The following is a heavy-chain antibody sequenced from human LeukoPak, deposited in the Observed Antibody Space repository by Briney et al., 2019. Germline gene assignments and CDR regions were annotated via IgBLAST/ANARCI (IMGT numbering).Heavy chain of an antibody. CDR1: GGSISSGGYY. CDR3: ARVPPAAPKPYYYYYMDV. V-gene: IGHV4-31*03. D-gene: IGHD2-2*01. CDR2: IYYSGST. Sequence: PSETLSLTCTASGGSISSGGYYWSWIRQHPGKGLEWIGHIYYSGSTYYNPSLKSRVTISVDTSKNQFSLKLSSVTAADTAVYYCARVPPAAPKPYYYYYMDVWGKGTTVTVSS. J-gene: IGHJ6*03.